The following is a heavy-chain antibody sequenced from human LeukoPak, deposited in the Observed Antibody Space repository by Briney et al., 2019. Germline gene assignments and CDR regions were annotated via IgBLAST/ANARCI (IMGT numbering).Heavy chain of an antibody. V-gene: IGHV3-30-3*01. CDR1: GFTFSSYA. CDR2: ISYDGSNK. Sequence: PGGSLRLSCAASGFTFSSYAMHWVRQAPGKGLEWVAVISYDGSNKYYADSVKGRFTISRDNSKNTLYLQMNSLRAEDTAVYYCARDGYYDFWSGYQNPAYYMDVWGKGTTVTVSS. D-gene: IGHD3-3*01. CDR3: ARDGYYDFWSGYQNPAYYMDV. J-gene: IGHJ6*03.